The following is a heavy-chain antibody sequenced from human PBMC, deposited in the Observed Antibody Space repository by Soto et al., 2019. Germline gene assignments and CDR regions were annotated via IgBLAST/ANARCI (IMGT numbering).Heavy chain of an antibody. J-gene: IGHJ4*02. CDR3: AREDPLGIAVAEHCFDY. Sequence: ASVKVSCKASGYTFTSYGISWERQAPGQGLEWMGWISAYNGNTNYAQKLQGRVTMTTDTSTSTAYMELRSLRSDDTAVYYCAREDPLGIAVAEHCFDYWGQGTLVTVSS. CDR2: ISAYNGNT. V-gene: IGHV1-18*04. CDR1: GYTFTSYG. D-gene: IGHD6-19*01.